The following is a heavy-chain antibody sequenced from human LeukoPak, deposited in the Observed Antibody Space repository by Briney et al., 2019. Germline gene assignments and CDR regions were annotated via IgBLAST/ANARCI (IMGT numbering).Heavy chain of an antibody. V-gene: IGHV3-23*01. CDR2: FSGSGGST. Sequence: GGSLRLSCAASGFTFSSYAMSWVRQAPGKGLEWVSAFSGSGGSTYYADSVRGRFTISRDNSKNTLYLQMNSLRAEDTAVYYCARDPVLLWFGELSVWGQGTLVTVSS. CDR3: ARDPVLLWFGELSV. CDR1: GFTFSSYA. D-gene: IGHD3-10*01. J-gene: IGHJ4*02.